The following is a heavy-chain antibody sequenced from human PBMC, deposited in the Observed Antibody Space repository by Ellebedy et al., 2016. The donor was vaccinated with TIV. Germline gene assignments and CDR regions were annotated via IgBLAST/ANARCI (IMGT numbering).Heavy chain of an antibody. V-gene: IGHV1-18*01. CDR3: ARGLY. CDR2: INTYNGNT. J-gene: IGHJ4*02. Sequence: AASVKVSCKTSGYIFTTYAISWVRQAPGQGLEWMGWINTYNGNTEYAQKLQGRVTVTTDTSTCTVYMELRSLRSDDTAVYYCARGLYWGQGTLVTVSS. CDR1: GYIFTTYA.